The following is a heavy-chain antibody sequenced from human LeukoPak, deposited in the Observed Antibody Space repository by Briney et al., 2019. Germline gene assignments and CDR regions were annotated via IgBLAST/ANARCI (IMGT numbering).Heavy chain of an antibody. V-gene: IGHV4-39*07. J-gene: IGHJ5*02. Sequence: SETLSLTCTVSGASISRSNYYWGWIRQPPGKGLEWIGSIYYSGSTYYNPSLKSRVTISVDTSKNQFSLKLSSVTAADTAVYYCARSHWGPYGSGIANWFDPWGQGTLVTVSS. D-gene: IGHD6-25*01. CDR3: ARSHWGPYGSGIANWFDP. CDR1: GASISRSNYY. CDR2: IYYSGST.